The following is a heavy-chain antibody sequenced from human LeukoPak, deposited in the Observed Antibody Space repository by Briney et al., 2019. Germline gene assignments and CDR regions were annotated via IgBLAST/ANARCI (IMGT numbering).Heavy chain of an antibody. CDR3: AKPLRAYTLGPEDDAFDI. J-gene: IGHJ3*02. CDR1: GFTFSSYW. CDR2: IKQDGSEK. D-gene: IGHD2-2*02. V-gene: IGHV3-7*03. Sequence: GGSLRLSCAASGFTFSSYWMSWVRQAPGKGLEWVANIKQDGSEKYYVDSVKGRFTISRDNAKNSLYLQMNSLRAEDTAVYYCAKPLRAYTLGPEDDAFDIWGQGTMVTVSS.